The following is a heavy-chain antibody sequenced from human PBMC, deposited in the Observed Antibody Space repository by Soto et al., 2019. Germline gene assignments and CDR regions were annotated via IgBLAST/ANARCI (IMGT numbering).Heavy chain of an antibody. J-gene: IGHJ4*02. V-gene: IGHV3-15*01. D-gene: IGHD4-17*01. CDR2: IKSKADGGTT. Sequence: GGSLRLSCAASEFTFANAWISWVRQAPGKGLEWVGRIKSKADGGTTDYAAPVRGRFTISRDESQNTLYLQMNSLKTEDTAVYYCTSLYYGHWGQGTLVTVSS. CDR1: EFTFANAW. CDR3: TSLYYGH.